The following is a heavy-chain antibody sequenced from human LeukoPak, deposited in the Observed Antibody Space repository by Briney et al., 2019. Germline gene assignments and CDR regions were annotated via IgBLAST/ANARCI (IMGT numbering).Heavy chain of an antibody. CDR3: ARERWLQPDY. CDR1: GFTFSSYG. J-gene: IGHJ4*02. CDR2: IDNGGSDK. V-gene: IGHV3-7*01. Sequence: SGGSLRLSCAASGFTFSSYGMHWVRQAPGKGLEWVANIDNGGSDKYYVDSVEGRFTISRDNAKNSLYLQMNSLRAEDTAVYYCARERWLQPDYWGQGILVTVSS. D-gene: IGHD5-24*01.